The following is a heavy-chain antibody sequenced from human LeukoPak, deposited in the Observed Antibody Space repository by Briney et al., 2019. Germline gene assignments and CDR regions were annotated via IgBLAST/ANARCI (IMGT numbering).Heavy chain of an antibody. V-gene: IGHV3-7*01. CDR1: GLTFSTYW. Sequence: PGGSLRLSCAASGLTFSTYWMSWVRQAPGKGLEWVANIKQDGSEKYYVDSVKDRFTISRDNAKNSLYQQMNSLRVEDTAVYYCARNVYRTFDSWDQGTLVTVSS. D-gene: IGHD1-14*01. CDR3: ARNVYRTFDS. J-gene: IGHJ4*02. CDR2: IKQDGSEK.